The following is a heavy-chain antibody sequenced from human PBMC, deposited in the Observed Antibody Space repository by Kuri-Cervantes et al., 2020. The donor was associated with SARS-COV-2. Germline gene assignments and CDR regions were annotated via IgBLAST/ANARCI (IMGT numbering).Heavy chain of an antibody. Sequence: SCAVSGYSISSSNWWGWIRQPPGKGLEWIGYIYYSGSTYYNPSLKSRVTMSVDTSKNQFSLKLSSVTAADTAVYYCARALWSGYCTFDIWGQGTMVTVSS. CDR1: GYSISSSNW. CDR2: IYYSGST. CDR3: ARALWSGYCTFDI. V-gene: IGHV4-28*01. D-gene: IGHD3-3*01. J-gene: IGHJ3*02.